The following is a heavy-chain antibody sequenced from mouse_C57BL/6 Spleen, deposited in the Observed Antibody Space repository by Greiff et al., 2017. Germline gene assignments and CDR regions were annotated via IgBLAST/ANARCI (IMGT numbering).Heavy chain of an antibody. CDR3: ARGDGHGAMDY. CDR2: IYPGDGDT. V-gene: IGHV1-82*01. D-gene: IGHD2-3*01. CDR1: GYAFSSSW. J-gene: IGHJ4*01. Sequence: QVQLKQSGPELVKPGASVKISCKASGYAFSSSWMNWVKQRPGKGLEWIGRIYPGDGDTNYNGKIKGKATLTADKSSSTAYMQLSSLTYEDSAVYFCARGDGHGAMDYGGQGTSVTVSS.